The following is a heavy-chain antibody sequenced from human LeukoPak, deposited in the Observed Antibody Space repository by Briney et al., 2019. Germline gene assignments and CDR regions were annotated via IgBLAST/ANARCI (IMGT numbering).Heavy chain of an antibody. D-gene: IGHD3-16*01. V-gene: IGHV3-30*02. CDR3: ANDLDSGLGGY. J-gene: IGHJ4*02. CDR2: IRSDGSNR. Sequence: GGSLRLSCAASGFSFSTSGMHWVRQAPGKGLEWVTFIRSDGSNRYYTDSVKGRFTISRDNSRNTLSLQMDSLRAEDTAIYYCANDLDSGLGGYWGQGTLVTVSS. CDR1: GFSFSTSG.